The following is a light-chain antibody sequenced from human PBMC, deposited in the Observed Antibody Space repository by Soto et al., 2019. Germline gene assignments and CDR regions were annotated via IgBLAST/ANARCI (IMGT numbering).Light chain of an antibody. Sequence: EIVMTQSPATLSVSPGGRATLSCRASQSVSSNLAWYQQKPGQAPRLLIYDASNRATGIPARFSGSGSGTDFTLTISSLEPEDFAIYYCQQRANWPLTTFGHGTRLEIK. CDR3: QQRANWPLTT. CDR2: DAS. V-gene: IGKV3-11*01. CDR1: QSVSSN. J-gene: IGKJ5*01.